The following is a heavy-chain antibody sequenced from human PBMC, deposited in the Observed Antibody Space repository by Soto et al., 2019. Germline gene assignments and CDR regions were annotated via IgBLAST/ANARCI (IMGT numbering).Heavy chain of an antibody. CDR2: ISYDGSNK. J-gene: IGHJ3*02. Sequence: GGSLRLSCAASGFTFSSYGMHWVRQAPGKGLEWVAVISYDGSNKYYADSVKGRFTISRDNSKNTLYLQMNSLRAEDTAVYYCARRGYGSYAFDIWGQGTMVTVSS. D-gene: IGHD5-12*01. V-gene: IGHV3-30*03. CDR1: GFTFSSYG. CDR3: ARRGYGSYAFDI.